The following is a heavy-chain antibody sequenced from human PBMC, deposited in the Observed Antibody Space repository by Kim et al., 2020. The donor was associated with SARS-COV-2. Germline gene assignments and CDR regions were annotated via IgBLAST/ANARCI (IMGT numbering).Heavy chain of an antibody. CDR1: GFTFSSYW. CDR3: ARIMSSGSYYRYDAFDI. CDR2: INSDGSST. Sequence: AGSLRLSCAASGFTFSSYWMHWVRQAPGKGLVWVSRINSDGSSTSYADSVKGRFTISRDNAKNTLYLQMNSLRAEDTAVYYCARIMSSGSYYRYDAFDIWGQGTMVTVSS. J-gene: IGHJ3*02. D-gene: IGHD3-10*01. V-gene: IGHV3-74*01.